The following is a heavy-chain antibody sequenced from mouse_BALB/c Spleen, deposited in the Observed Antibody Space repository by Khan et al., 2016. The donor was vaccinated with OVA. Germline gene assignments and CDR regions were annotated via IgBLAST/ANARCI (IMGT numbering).Heavy chain of an antibody. Sequence: EVELVESGGGLVQPGGSRKLSCAASGFTFSDYGMAWVRQAPGKGPEWVAFISDLAYTIYYADTVTGRFTITRENAKNTLYLVLSSLTSEDTAVYDCARGGGTAPFAYWGLGTLVTVSA. CDR1: GFTFSDYG. V-gene: IGHV5-15*02. D-gene: IGHD1-2*01. CDR2: ISDLAYTI. CDR3: ARGGGTAPFAY. J-gene: IGHJ3*01.